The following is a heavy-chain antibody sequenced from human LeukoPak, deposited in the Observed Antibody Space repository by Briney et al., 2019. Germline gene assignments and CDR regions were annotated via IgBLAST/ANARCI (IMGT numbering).Heavy chain of an antibody. D-gene: IGHD3-10*01. Sequence: GGSLRLSCAASGFTFSTYAISWVRQAPGKGLEWVSCISSTSNYIFYADSVRGRFTISRDNAKDSLYLQMNNLRAEDTAVYYCARVVGDYYGSGAYYYYYGMDVWGQGTTVTVSS. CDR1: GFTFSTYA. CDR3: ARVVGDYYGSGAYYYYYGMDV. V-gene: IGHV3-21*01. J-gene: IGHJ6*02. CDR2: ISSTSNYI.